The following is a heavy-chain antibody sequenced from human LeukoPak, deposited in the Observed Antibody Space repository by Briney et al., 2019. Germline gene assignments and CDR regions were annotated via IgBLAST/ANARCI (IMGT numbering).Heavy chain of an antibody. CDR2: ISGSGGST. V-gene: IGHV3-23*01. CDR3: AKPPRVRGVFYHYYFMDV. J-gene: IGHJ6*03. Sequence: PGGSLRLSCAASGFTFSSYAMSWVRQAPGKGLEWVSAISGSGGSTYYADSVKGRFTISRDNSKSTLYLQMNSLRAEDTSVYYCAKPPRVRGVFYHYYFMDVWGKGTTVTVSS. D-gene: IGHD5/OR15-5a*01. CDR1: GFTFSSYA.